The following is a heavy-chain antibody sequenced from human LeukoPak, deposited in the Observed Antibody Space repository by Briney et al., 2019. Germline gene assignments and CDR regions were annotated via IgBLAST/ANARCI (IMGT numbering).Heavy chain of an antibody. Sequence: PGGSLRLSCAASGFTFSSYAMSWVRQAPGKGLEWVSVISGSDDSTYYADSVKGRFTISRDNSKNTLFLQMNSLRAEDTALYYCVKAGHSSSWAWADYWGQGTLVTVSS. CDR3: VKAGHSSSWAWADY. V-gene: IGHV3-23*01. CDR1: GFTFSSYA. D-gene: IGHD6-13*01. J-gene: IGHJ4*02. CDR2: ISGSDDST.